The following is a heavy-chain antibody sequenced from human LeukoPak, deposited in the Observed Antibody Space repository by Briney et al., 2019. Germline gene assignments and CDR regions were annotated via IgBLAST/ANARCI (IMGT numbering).Heavy chain of an antibody. CDR1: GGSVSNKSAA. Sequence: SQTLSLTCAISGGSVSNKSAAWNWIRQSPSRGLEWLGRTYCRSKWYNDYAVSVKSRITINPDTSKNQFSLQLNSVTPEDTAVYYCARVDCSGGSCYGNWFDPWGQGTLVTVSS. J-gene: IGHJ5*02. CDR2: TYCRSKWYN. V-gene: IGHV6-1*01. D-gene: IGHD2-15*01. CDR3: ARVDCSGGSCYGNWFDP.